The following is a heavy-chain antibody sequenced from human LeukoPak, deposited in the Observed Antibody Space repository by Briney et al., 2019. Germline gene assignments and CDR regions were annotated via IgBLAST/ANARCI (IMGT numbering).Heavy chain of an antibody. J-gene: IGHJ5*02. CDR3: AAASDSSGYFWS. CDR2: INAGNGNT. D-gene: IGHD3-22*01. Sequence: ASVKVSCKASGYTFTSYAMHWVRQAPGQRLEWMGWINAGNGNTKYSQEFQGRVTITRDTSASTAYMELSSLRSEDMAVYYCAAASDSSGYFWSWGQGTLVTVSS. CDR1: GYTFTSYA. V-gene: IGHV1-3*03.